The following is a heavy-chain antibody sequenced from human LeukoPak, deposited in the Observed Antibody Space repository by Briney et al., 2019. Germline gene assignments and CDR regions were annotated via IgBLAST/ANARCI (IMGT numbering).Heavy chain of an antibody. CDR3: ARGVYIAAAQYAY. Sequence: PSETLSLTCTVSGGSISSYYWSWIRQPPGKGLEWIGCIYYSGTTNYNPSLKSRVTISVDTSKNQFSLKLSSVTAADTAVYYCARGVYIAAAQYAYWGQGTLVTVSS. D-gene: IGHD6-13*01. J-gene: IGHJ4*02. CDR1: GGSISSYY. CDR2: IYYSGTT. V-gene: IGHV4-59*01.